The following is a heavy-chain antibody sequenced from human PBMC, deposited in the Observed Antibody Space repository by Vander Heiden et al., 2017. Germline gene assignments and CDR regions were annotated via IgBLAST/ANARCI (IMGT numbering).Heavy chain of an antibody. J-gene: IGHJ4*02. CDR2: ISGSGGST. CDR1: GFTFSSYA. Sequence: EVQLLESGGGLVQPGGSLRLSCAASGFTFSSYAMSWVRPAPGKGLEWVSAISGSGGSTYYADSVKGRFTISRDNSKNTLYLQMNSLRAEDTAVYYCAKDPSSGWYYFDYWGQGTLVTVSS. CDR3: AKDPSSGWYYFDY. V-gene: IGHV3-23*01. D-gene: IGHD6-19*01.